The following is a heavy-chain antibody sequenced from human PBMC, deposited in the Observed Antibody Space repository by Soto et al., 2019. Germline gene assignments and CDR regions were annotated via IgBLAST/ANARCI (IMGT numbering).Heavy chain of an antibody. D-gene: IGHD3-3*01. CDR1: GYTFTSYA. V-gene: IGHV1-3*01. CDR2: INAGNGNT. Sequence: ASVKVSCKASGYTFTSYAMHWVRQAPGQRLEWMGWINAGNGNTKYSQKFQGRVTITRDTSASTAYMELSSLRSEDTAVYYCATSGTEWLLFDYSGHGTLITVSS. CDR3: ATSGTEWLLFDY. J-gene: IGHJ4*01.